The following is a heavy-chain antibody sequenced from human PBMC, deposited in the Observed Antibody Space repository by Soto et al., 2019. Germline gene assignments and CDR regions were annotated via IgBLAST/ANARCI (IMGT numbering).Heavy chain of an antibody. V-gene: IGHV4-39*01. CDR1: GGSISSSSYY. Sequence: PSETLSLTCTVSGGSISSSSYYWGWIRQPPGKGLEWIGSIYYSGSTYYNPSLKSRVTISVDTSKNQFSLKLSSVTAADTAVYYCARWGIAASHKKIDYWGQGTLVTVSS. CDR3: ARWGIAASHKKIDY. D-gene: IGHD6-6*01. CDR2: IYYSGST. J-gene: IGHJ4*02.